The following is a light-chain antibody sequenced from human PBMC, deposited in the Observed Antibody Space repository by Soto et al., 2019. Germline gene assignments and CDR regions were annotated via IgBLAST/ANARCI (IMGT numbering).Light chain of an antibody. CDR1: QNLSRNF. CDR3: QQYFRWPPWT. V-gene: IGKV3-20*01. Sequence: EVVLTHSPGTLCFSAREGSSLYNSSSQNLSRNFLAWYQHKPGQAPRLLISGASRRATGIPDRFSGGGSGTDFSLTISSLQSEDSAVYYCQQYFRWPPWTFGQGTKVDI. J-gene: IGKJ1*01. CDR2: GAS.